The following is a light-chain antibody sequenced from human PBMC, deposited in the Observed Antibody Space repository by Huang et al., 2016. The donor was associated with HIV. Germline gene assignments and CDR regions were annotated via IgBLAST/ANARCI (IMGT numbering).Light chain of an antibody. CDR2: KAS. Sequence: DIQMTQSPSTLSASVGDRVTITCRASQSFSSWLDWYQQKPGKAPKLLIYKASSLESGVPSRFSGSGSGTEFTLTISSLQPDDFATYYCQQYNSNPWTFGQGTKVEIK. J-gene: IGKJ1*01. V-gene: IGKV1-5*03. CDR3: QQYNSNPWT. CDR1: QSFSSW.